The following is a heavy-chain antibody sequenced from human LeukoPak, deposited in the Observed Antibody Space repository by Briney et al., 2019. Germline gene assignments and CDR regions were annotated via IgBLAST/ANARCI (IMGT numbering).Heavy chain of an antibody. V-gene: IGHV3-30*18. D-gene: IGHD6-13*01. Sequence: PGGSLRLSCAASGFTFSSYGMHWGRQAPGMGLEWVAVISYDGSNKYYADSVKGRFTISRDNSKNTLYLQMNSLRAEDTAVYYCAKGSAAAAGTTYGMDVWGQGTTVTVSS. J-gene: IGHJ6*02. CDR3: AKGSAAAAGTTYGMDV. CDR2: ISYDGSNK. CDR1: GFTFSSYG.